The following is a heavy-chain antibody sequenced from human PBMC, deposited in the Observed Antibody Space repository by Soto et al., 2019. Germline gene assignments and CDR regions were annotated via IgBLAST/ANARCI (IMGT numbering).Heavy chain of an antibody. Sequence: GGSVRLSCAASGFTFSDYYMSWVRQAPGKGLEWVGRIKSKTDGGTTDYAAPVKGRFTISRDDSKNTLYLQMNSLRTEDTAVNYCAKERGPKYSNIHFDYWGQGTLVTVP. CDR3: AKERGPKYSNIHFDY. J-gene: IGHJ4*02. D-gene: IGHD5-12*01. V-gene: IGHV3-15*01. CDR2: IKSKTDGGTT. CDR1: GFTFSDYY.